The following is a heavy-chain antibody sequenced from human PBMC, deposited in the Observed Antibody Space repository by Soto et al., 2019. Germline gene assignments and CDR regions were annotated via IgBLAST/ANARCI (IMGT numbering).Heavy chain of an antibody. CDR3: ATVYGSGNTEGY. CDR1: GGSFSGYY. V-gene: IGHV4-34*01. CDR2: INHSGST. Sequence: QVQLQQWGAGLLKPSETLSLTCAVYGGSFSGYYWSWIRQPPGKGLEWIGEINHSGSTNYNPSLKSRVTISVDTSKNHFSLTLSSVTAADTAVYYCATVYGSGNTEGYWGQGTLVTVSS. J-gene: IGHJ4*02. D-gene: IGHD3-10*01.